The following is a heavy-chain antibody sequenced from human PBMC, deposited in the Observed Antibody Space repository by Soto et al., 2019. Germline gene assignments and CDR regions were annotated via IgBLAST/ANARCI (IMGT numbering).Heavy chain of an antibody. CDR1: GYTFTSYG. CDR3: ARVKRICGVVIEVWFYP. CDR2: ISAYNGNT. D-gene: IGHD3-3*01. Sequence: ASVKVACKASGYTFTSYGISWVRQAPGQGLEWMGWISAYNGNTNYAQKLQGRVTMTTDTSTSTAYMELRSLRSDDTAVYYCARVKRICGVVIEVWFYPWGQGTLVTVSS. V-gene: IGHV1-18*01. J-gene: IGHJ5*02.